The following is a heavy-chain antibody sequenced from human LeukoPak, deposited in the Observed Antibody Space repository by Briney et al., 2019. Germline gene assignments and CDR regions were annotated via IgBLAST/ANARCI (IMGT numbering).Heavy chain of an antibody. CDR3: ARDIYGVSGNLHWFDP. V-gene: IGHV1-69*13. D-gene: IGHD3-10*01. CDR2: IIPIFGTA. Sequence: ASVKVSCKASGNSFTGYYIHWVRQAPGQGLEWMGGIIPIFGTANYAQKFQGRVTITADESTSTAYMEMSSLRSEDTAVYYCARDIYGVSGNLHWFDPWGQGTLVTVSS. J-gene: IGHJ5*02. CDR1: GNSFTGYY.